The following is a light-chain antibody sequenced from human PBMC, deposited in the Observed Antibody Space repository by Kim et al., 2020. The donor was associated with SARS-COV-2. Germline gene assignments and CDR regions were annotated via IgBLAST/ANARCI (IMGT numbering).Light chain of an antibody. Sequence: GQRLTISCSGNDSNIGGNAIHWYRQFPGMAPQLLIHGNDRRPTGIPDRFSGSKSGTSGSLAIIGLQAEDEGDYYCATWDDGPNGWVFGGGTQLTVL. J-gene: IGLJ3*02. CDR1: DSNIGGNA. V-gene: IGLV1-44*01. CDR3: ATWDDGPNGWV. CDR2: GND.